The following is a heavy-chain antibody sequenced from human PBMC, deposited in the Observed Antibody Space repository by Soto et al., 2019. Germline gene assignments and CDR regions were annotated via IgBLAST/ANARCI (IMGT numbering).Heavy chain of an antibody. Sequence: GASVKVSCKASGGTFSSYAISWVRQAPGQGLEWMGGIIPIFGTANYAQKFQGRVTITADESTSTAYMELSSLRSEDTAVYYCARDSDAGIAAPINWFDPWGQGTLVTVSS. V-gene: IGHV1-69*13. CDR3: ARDSDAGIAAPINWFDP. J-gene: IGHJ5*02. CDR1: GGTFSSYA. CDR2: IIPIFGTA. D-gene: IGHD6-13*01.